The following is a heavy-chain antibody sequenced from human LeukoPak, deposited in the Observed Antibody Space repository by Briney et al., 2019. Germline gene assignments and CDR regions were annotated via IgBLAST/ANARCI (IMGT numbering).Heavy chain of an antibody. CDR3: ARDVAGPYDILTGYYHFDY. V-gene: IGHV1-18*01. J-gene: IGHJ4*02. CDR1: GCTFTSYG. Sequence: ASVKVSCKASGCTFTSYGISWVRQAPGQGLEWMGWISAYNGNTNYAQKLQGRVTMTTDTSTSTAYMELRSLRSDDTAVYYCARDVAGPYDILTGYYHFDYWGQGTLVTVSS. CDR2: ISAYNGNT. D-gene: IGHD3-9*01.